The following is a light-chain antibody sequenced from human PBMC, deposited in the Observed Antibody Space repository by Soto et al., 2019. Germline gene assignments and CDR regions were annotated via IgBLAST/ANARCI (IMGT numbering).Light chain of an antibody. J-gene: IGKJ4*01. CDR1: QSVSSY. CDR3: QRRSNWLT. V-gene: IGKV3-11*01. CDR2: DAS. Sequence: EIVLTQSPATLSLSPGERATLSCRASQSVSSYLAWYQQKPGQAPRLLIYDASNRATGIPARFSGSGSGTDFPLTISSLAPEDFAVYYCQRRSNWLTFGGGTKVEIK.